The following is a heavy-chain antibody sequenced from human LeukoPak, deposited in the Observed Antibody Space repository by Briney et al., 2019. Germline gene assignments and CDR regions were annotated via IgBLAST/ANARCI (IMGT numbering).Heavy chain of an antibody. Sequence: SETLSLTCTVSGGSISSSSYYWGWIRQPPGKGLEWIGSIYYSGSTYYNPSLKSRVTISVDTSKNQFSLKLSSVTAADTAVYYCARDLSGVRYNEIFDYWGQGTLVTVSS. J-gene: IGHJ4*02. V-gene: IGHV4-39*07. CDR2: IYYSGST. CDR1: GGSISSSSYY. D-gene: IGHD2-2*02. CDR3: ARDLSGVRYNEIFDY.